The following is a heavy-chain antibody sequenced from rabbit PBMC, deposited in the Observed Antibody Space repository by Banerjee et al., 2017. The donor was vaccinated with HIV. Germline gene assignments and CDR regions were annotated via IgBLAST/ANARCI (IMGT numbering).Heavy chain of an antibody. Sequence: QEQLVESGGGLVQPEGSLTLACIASVFDFSSSYWICWVRQAPGKGLEWIACIGTSSGSTYYASWAKGRFTISKTPSAAVTLQMISLTAADTATYFCARKRGLWGPGTLVTVS. CDR2: IGTSSGST. V-gene: IGHV1S45*01. CDR1: VFDFSSSYW. CDR3: ARKRGL. J-gene: IGHJ6*01. D-gene: IGHD3-1*01.